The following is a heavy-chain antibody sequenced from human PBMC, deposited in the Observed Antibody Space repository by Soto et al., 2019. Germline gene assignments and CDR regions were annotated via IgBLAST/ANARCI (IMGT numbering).Heavy chain of an antibody. CDR1: GFTFSSYG. J-gene: IGHJ4*02. CDR2: ISYDGGNE. D-gene: IGHD1-26*01. V-gene: IGHV3-30*18. Sequence: QVQLVQSGGGVVQPGRSLRLSCAGSGFTFSSYGIHWVRQAPGKGLEWVALISYDGGNEKYTESVKDRFTISRDDSHNVAYLQMSSLRTEDTAMYYCAKDRYSGTYPTYFDYWGQGSLVTVSS. CDR3: AKDRYSGTYPTYFDY.